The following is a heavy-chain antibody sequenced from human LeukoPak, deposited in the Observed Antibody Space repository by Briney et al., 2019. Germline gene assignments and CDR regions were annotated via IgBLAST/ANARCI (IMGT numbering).Heavy chain of an antibody. J-gene: IGHJ5*02. CDR1: GFTFGDYA. V-gene: IGHV3-49*04. Sequence: PGRSLRLSCTASGFTFGDYAMSWVRQAPGKGLGWVGFIRSKAYGGTTEYAAPVKGRFTISRDDSKSIAYLQMNSLRTEDTAVYYCTRAAAGTMVGWFDPWGQGTLVTVSS. CDR3: TRAAAGTMVGWFDP. D-gene: IGHD6-13*01. CDR2: IRSKAYGGTT.